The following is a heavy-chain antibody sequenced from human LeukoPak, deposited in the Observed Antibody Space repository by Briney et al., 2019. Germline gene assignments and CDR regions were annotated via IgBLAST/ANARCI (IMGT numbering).Heavy chain of an antibody. J-gene: IGHJ4*02. CDR1: GYSISSGFY. D-gene: IGHD2-8*01. V-gene: IGHV4-38-2*02. Sequence: SETLSLTCAVSGYSISSGFYWAWIRQPPGKGLEWLGIIYYSGNTYYNPSLKSRLTISVDTSKNEFSLKLSSVTPAVTAVYYCARDNGGDDPPTLDYWGQGTLVTVSS. CDR3: ARDNGGDDPPTLDY. CDR2: IYYSGNT.